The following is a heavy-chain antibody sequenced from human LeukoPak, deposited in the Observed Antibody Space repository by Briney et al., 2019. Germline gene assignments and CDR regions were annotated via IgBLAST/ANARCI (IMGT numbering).Heavy chain of an antibody. CDR2: ISDSGGST. D-gene: IGHD2-15*01. Sequence: GGSLRLSCSASGLPFSSYAMRWVRQAPGKGLEYVSAISDSGGSTYYADSVKGRFTISRDNSKNTLYLQMSSLRAEDTAMYFCVRGYSFGPYGMDVWGQGTTVTVSS. CDR1: GLPFSSYA. V-gene: IGHV3-64D*09. J-gene: IGHJ6*02. CDR3: VRGYSFGPYGMDV.